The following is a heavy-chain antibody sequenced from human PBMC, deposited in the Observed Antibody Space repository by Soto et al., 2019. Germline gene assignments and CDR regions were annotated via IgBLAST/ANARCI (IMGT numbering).Heavy chain of an antibody. J-gene: IGHJ6*02. Sequence: PSETLSLTCTVSGGSISSYYWSWIRQPAGKGLEWIGRIYTSGSTNYNPSLKSRVTMSVDTSKNQFSLKLSSATAADTAVYYCARDGLLLWFGELYNYYGMDVWGQGTTVTVSS. CDR1: GGSISSYY. D-gene: IGHD3-10*01. CDR2: IYTSGST. V-gene: IGHV4-4*07. CDR3: ARDGLLLWFGELYNYYGMDV.